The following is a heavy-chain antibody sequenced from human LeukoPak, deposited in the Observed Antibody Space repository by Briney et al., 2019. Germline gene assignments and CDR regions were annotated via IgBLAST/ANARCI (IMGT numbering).Heavy chain of an antibody. D-gene: IGHD3-10*01. CDR1: GYSISSGYF. CDR2: ISYSGTT. Sequence: SETLSLTCTVSGYSISSGYFWGWIRQSPGKGLEWIGSISYSGTTYYNPSLKSRVTISVDTSKNQFSLKLNSVTAADTAVFYCAANSADYNTLGSSYKVWGQGTLVTVSS. CDR3: AANSADYNTLGSSYKV. J-gene: IGHJ4*02. V-gene: IGHV4-38-2*02.